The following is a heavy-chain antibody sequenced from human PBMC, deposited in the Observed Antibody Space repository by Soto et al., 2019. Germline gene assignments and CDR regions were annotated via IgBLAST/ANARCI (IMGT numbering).Heavy chain of an antibody. CDR1: GFTFSSYS. CDR3: ARDSSGSYFDY. Sequence: GESLKISCAASGFTFSSYSMNWVRQAPGKGLEWVSSISSSSSYIYYADSVKGRFTISRDNAKNSLYLQMNSLRAEDTAVYYCARDSSGSYFDYWGQGTLVTVSS. V-gene: IGHV3-21*01. J-gene: IGHJ4*02. CDR2: ISSSSSYI. D-gene: IGHD6-19*01.